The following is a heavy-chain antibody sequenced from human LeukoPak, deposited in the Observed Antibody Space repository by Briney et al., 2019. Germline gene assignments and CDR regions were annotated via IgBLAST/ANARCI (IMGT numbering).Heavy chain of an antibody. Sequence: PGGSLRLSCAASGFTFGDYAMSWVRQGPGKGLEWVSGIIWSGAVTTYADSVKGRFTVSRDNAKSSLYLQMNSLRAEDTALYYCARGLRVGDNDAFDIWGHGTMVTVSS. D-gene: IGHD5-24*01. CDR3: ARGLRVGDNDAFDI. CDR1: GFTFGDYA. CDR2: IIWSGAVT. J-gene: IGHJ3*02. V-gene: IGHV3-20*04.